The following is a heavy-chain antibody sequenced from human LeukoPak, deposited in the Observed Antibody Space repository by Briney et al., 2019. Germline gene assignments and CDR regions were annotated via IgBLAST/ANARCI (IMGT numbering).Heavy chain of an antibody. V-gene: IGHV5-51*01. J-gene: IGHJ4*02. D-gene: IGHD3-9*01. CDR2: IYPGGSDT. CDR1: GYSIVNYW. CDR3: ARLNDWADY. Sequence: GESLKISCKASGYSIVNYWIAWVRQMPGKGLEWVGIIYPGGSDTRYSPSFQGQVTISADKSISTAYLQWSSLEASDSGMYYCARLNDWADYWGQGTLVTVSS.